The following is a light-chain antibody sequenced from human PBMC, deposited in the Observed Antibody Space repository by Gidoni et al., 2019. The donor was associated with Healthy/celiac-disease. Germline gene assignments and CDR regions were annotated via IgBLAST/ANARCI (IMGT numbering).Light chain of an antibody. V-gene: IGKV3-20*01. Sequence: EIVLTLSPGTLSLSPGERDTLTCTARQSVSSSYLAWYQQNPGQPPRFLIYGAASRATGLPDRSSGSGSGTDFTLTISRLEPEDYAVYYCQQYGSSHPVTFGPGTKVDIK. CDR1: QSVSSSY. J-gene: IGKJ3*01. CDR2: GAA. CDR3: QQYGSSHPVT.